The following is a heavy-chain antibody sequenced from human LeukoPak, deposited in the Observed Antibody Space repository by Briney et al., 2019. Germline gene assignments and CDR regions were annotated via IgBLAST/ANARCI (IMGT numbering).Heavy chain of an antibody. Sequence: SETLSLTCTVSDGSISSGDYYWSWIRQPPGKGLEWIGYIYYSGSTYYNPSLKSRVTISVDTSKNQFSLKLSSVTAADTAVYYCARVLNLGASRWWYFDYWGQGTLVTVSS. J-gene: IGHJ4*02. D-gene: IGHD1-26*01. CDR1: DGSISSGDYY. CDR3: ARVLNLGASRWWYFDY. V-gene: IGHV4-30-4*01. CDR2: IYYSGST.